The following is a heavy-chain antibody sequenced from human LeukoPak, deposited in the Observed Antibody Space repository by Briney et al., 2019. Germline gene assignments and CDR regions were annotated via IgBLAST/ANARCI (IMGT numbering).Heavy chain of an antibody. CDR1: GFTFSSYS. Sequence: GGSLRLSCAASGFTFSSYSMNWVRQGQGKGLEWVSAISGSGGTTYYADSVKGRFTVSRDNSKNTLYLQMNSLRVEDTAVYFCAKARRTTVTNDAFDIWGQGTMVTVSS. CDR2: ISGSGGTT. D-gene: IGHD4-17*01. CDR3: AKARRTTVTNDAFDI. V-gene: IGHV3-23*01. J-gene: IGHJ3*02.